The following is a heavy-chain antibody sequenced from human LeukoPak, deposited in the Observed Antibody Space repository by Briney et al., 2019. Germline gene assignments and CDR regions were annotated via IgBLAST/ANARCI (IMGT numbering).Heavy chain of an antibody. CDR1: GFTFSSYS. D-gene: IGHD3-10*01. CDR2: ISSSSSYI. CDR3: AKRFSGFYYYYMDV. J-gene: IGHJ6*03. Sequence: GGSLRLSCAASGFTFSSYSMNWVRQAPGKGLEWVSSISSSSSYIYYADSVKGRFTISRDNSKNTPYLQMDSLRAEDTAVYYCAKRFSGFYYYYMDVWGKGTTVTVSS. V-gene: IGHV3-21*04.